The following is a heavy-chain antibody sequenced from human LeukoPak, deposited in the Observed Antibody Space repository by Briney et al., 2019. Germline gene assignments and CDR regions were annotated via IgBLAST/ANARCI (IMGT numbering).Heavy chain of an antibody. CDR1: GFTFSSYA. CDR3: AKAGTYYYDSSGYYYPGDY. D-gene: IGHD3-22*01. CDR2: ISGSGGST. Sequence: PGGSLRLSCGASGFTFSSYAMSWVRQAPGKGLEWVSAISGSGGSTYYADSVKGRFTISRDNSKNTLYLQMNSLRAEDTAVYYCAKAGTYYYDSSGYYYPGDYWGQGTLVTVSS. J-gene: IGHJ4*02. V-gene: IGHV3-23*01.